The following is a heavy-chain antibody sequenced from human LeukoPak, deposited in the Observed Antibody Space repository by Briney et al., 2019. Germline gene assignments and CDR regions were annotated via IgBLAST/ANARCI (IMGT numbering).Heavy chain of an antibody. Sequence: GGSLRLSCAASGFTFSSYGMSWVRQAPGKGLEWVSAISGSGGSTYYADSVKGRFTISRDNSKNTLYLQMNSLRAEDTAVYYCASSRVGSGSYADYYYYYMDVWGKGTTVTISS. D-gene: IGHD3-10*01. J-gene: IGHJ6*03. CDR3: ASSRVGSGSYADYYYYYMDV. CDR2: ISGSGGST. V-gene: IGHV3-23*01. CDR1: GFTFSSYG.